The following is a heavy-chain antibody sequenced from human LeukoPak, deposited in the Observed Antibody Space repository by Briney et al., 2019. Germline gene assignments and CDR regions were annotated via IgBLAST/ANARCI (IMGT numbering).Heavy chain of an antibody. V-gene: IGHV3-33*01. D-gene: IGHD4-17*01. Sequence: TGGSLRLSCAASGFTFTNHGFHWVRQAPGKGLEWVALIWYDGSKKVYVDSVKGRFTISRDDPKNTLYLQMNSLRDEDTAVYYCARDLDYGDYGAFFDYWGQGTLVTVSS. CDR2: IWYDGSKK. J-gene: IGHJ4*02. CDR3: ARDLDYGDYGAFFDY. CDR1: GFTFTNHG.